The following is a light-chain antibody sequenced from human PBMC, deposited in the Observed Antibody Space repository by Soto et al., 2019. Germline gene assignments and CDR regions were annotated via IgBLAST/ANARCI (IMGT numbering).Light chain of an antibody. CDR3: QQYNNWPTIT. CDR2: GAS. Sequence: EIVFTQSPATLSVSPGERATLSCRASQSVSSNLAWYQQKLGQAPRLLIYGASTRANGIPGRFSGSGSGTEFTLTISSLQSEDFAVYYCQQYNNWPTITFGQGTRLEIK. V-gene: IGKV3-15*01. CDR1: QSVSSN. J-gene: IGKJ5*01.